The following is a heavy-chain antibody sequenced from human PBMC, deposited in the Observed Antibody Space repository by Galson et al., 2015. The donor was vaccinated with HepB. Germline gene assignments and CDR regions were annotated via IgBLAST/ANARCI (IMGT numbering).Heavy chain of an antibody. V-gene: IGHV3-21*01. CDR1: GFRFNNYA. CDR3: ATTFGLVSHTYTMDV. Sequence: SLRLSCAASGFRFNNYAMSWVRQAPGKGLEWVSSITSSSSLIYYADSVKGRFTISRDNAKNSLFLQMNSLRAEDTAVYYCATTFGLVSHTYTMDVWGHGTTVTVSS. CDR2: ITSSSSLI. J-gene: IGHJ6*02. D-gene: IGHD3/OR15-3a*01.